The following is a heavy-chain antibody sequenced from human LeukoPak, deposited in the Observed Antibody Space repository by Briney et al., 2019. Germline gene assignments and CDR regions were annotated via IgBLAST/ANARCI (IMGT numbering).Heavy chain of an antibody. Sequence: SETLSLTCTVSGGSISSYYWSWIRQPPGKGLEWIGYIYYSGSTNYNPSLKSRVTISVDTSKNQFSLKLSSVTAADTAVYYCARDREHCSGGSCYVSNWFDPWGQGTLVTVSS. CDR2: IYYSGST. D-gene: IGHD2-15*01. CDR3: ARDREHCSGGSCYVSNWFDP. CDR1: GGSISSYY. V-gene: IGHV4-59*12. J-gene: IGHJ5*02.